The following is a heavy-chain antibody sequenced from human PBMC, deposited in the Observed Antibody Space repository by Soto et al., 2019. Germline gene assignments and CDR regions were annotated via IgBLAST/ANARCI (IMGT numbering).Heavy chain of an antibody. V-gene: IGHV1-24*01. J-gene: IGHJ4*02. D-gene: IGHD3-3*01. CDR1: GYTLTELS. Sequence: GASVKVSCKVSGYTLTELSMHWVRQAPGKGLEWMGGFDPEDGETIYAQKFQGRVTMTEDTSTDTAYMELSSLRSEDTAVYYCATRPVGIRFLEWLDTVGSYDYWGQGTLVTVSS. CDR3: ATRPVGIRFLEWLDTVGSYDY. CDR2: FDPEDGET.